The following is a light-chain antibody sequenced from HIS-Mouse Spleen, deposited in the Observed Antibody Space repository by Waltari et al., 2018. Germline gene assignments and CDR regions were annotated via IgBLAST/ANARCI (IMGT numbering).Light chain of an antibody. CDR1: ALPKNY. V-gene: IGLV3-10*01. Sequence: SYELTQPPSVSVSPGQTASLTCPGAALPKNYAYWYQQKSGQAPVLVIYEDSKRPSGIPERFSGSSSGTMATLTISGAQVEDEADYYCYSTDSSGNHRVFGGGTKLTVL. CDR3: YSTDSSGNHRV. CDR2: EDS. J-gene: IGLJ2*01.